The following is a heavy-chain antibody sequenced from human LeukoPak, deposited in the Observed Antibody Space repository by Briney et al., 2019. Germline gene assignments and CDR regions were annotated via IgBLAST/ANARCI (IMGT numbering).Heavy chain of an antibody. Sequence: GRSLRLSCAASGFTFSSYSMNWVRQAPGKGLEWVSSISSSSSYIYYADSVKGRFTISRDNAKNSLYLQLNSLRAEDTAMYYCAREGGVIIPYDYWGQGTLVTVSS. V-gene: IGHV3-21*01. J-gene: IGHJ4*02. CDR3: AREGGVIIPYDY. CDR2: ISSSSSYI. CDR1: GFTFSSYS. D-gene: IGHD3-10*01.